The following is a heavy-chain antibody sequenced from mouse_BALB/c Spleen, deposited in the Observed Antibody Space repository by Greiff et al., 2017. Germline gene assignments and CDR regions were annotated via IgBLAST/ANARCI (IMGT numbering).Heavy chain of an antibody. CDR1: GFSLTSYG. CDR3: ARDRYDDYAMDY. CDR2: IWAGGST. D-gene: IGHD2-14*01. V-gene: IGHV2-9*02. Sequence: VQGVESGPGLVAPSQSLSITCTVSGFSLTSYGVHWVRQPPGKGLEWLGVIWAGGSTNYNSALMSRLSISKDNSKSQVFLKMNSLQTDDTAMYYCARDRYDDYAMDYWGQGTSVTVSS. J-gene: IGHJ4*01.